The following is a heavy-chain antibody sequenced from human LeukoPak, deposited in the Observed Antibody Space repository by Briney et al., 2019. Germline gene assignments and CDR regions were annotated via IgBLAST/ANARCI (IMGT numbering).Heavy chain of an antibody. CDR2: ISSSSSYI. D-gene: IGHD6-13*01. Sequence: GGSLRLSCAASGFTFSSYSTNWVRQAPGKGLEWVSSISSSSSYIYYADSVKGRFTISRDNAENSLYLQMNSLRAEDTAVYYCARDGWQQLAHDAYDIWGQGTMVTVSS. CDR1: GFTFSSYS. V-gene: IGHV3-21*01. CDR3: ARDGWQQLAHDAYDI. J-gene: IGHJ3*02.